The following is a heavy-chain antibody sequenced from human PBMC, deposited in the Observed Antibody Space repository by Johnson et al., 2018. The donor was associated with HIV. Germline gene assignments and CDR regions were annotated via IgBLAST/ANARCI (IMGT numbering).Heavy chain of an antibody. CDR2: ISFDGANT. CDR1: GFTFSSYT. Sequence: QVLLVESGGGVVQPGRSLRLSCAASGFTFSSYTMHWVRQAPGKGLEWVAVISFDGANTYYADSVKGRFTISRDNSKNTLYLQMNSLRVEDTAVYYCAKVAVATAAGGVALDIWGPGTMVTVSS. J-gene: IGHJ3*02. D-gene: IGHD6-13*01. V-gene: IGHV3-30*04. CDR3: AKVAVATAAGGVALDI.